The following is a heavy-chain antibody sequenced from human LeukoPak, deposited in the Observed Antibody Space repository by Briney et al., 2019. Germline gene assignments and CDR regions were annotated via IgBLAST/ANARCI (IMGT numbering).Heavy chain of an antibody. Sequence: GASVKVSCKASAYTFTAYYMHWVRQAPGQGLEWLGWVDPNSGGTKYAQKFQGRVTMTRDTSISTAYMELIRLTPDDTAVYYCARGTGTVAAGTWAFDIWGQRTMVTVSS. CDR1: AYTFTAYY. CDR3: ARGTGTVAAGTWAFDI. CDR2: VDPNSGGT. V-gene: IGHV1-2*02. D-gene: IGHD6-13*01. J-gene: IGHJ3*02.